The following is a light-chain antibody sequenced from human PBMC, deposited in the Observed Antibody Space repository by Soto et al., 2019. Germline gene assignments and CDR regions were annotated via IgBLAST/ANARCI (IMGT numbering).Light chain of an antibody. CDR2: EVN. CDR1: SSDVGGYNY. V-gene: IGLV2-8*01. Sequence: QSVLTQPPSASGSPGQSVTISCTGTSSDVGGYNYVSWYQQHPGKAPKLVIFEVNKRPSGVPDRFSGSKSGNTASLTVSGLQTEDEADYYCNSYAGRNSFVFGTGTQLTVL. J-gene: IGLJ1*01. CDR3: NSYAGRNSFV.